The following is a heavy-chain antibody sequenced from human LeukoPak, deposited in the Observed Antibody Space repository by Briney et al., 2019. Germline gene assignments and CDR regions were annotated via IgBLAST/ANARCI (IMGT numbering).Heavy chain of an antibody. V-gene: IGHV1-18*01. Sequence: ASVKVSCKASGYTFTSYGISWVRQAPGQGLEWMGWISAYNGNTNYAQKLQGRVTMTTDTSTSTAYMELRSLRSDDTAVYYCARNVAVAGTPLYFQHWGRAPWSPSPQ. CDR3: ARNVAVAGTPLYFQH. D-gene: IGHD6-19*01. CDR1: GYTFTSYG. CDR2: ISAYNGNT. J-gene: IGHJ1*01.